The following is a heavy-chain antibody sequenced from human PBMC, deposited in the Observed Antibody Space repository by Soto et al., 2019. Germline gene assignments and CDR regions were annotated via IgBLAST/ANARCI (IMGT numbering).Heavy chain of an antibody. CDR2: IYYSGST. V-gene: IGHV4-59*01. J-gene: IGHJ4*02. CDR3: ARVGGVAARTFDY. Sequence: PSATLSLTCTVSGGSINDFYWSWIRQPPGKGLEWIGYIYYSGSTDYNPSLKGRVTISVDTSKNQFSLKLRSVTAADTAVYYCARVGGVAARTFDYWGQGTLVTVSS. D-gene: IGHD6-6*01. CDR1: GGSINDFY.